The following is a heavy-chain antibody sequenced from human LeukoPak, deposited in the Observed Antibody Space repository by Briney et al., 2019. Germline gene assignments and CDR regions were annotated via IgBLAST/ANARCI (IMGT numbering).Heavy chain of an antibody. Sequence: GGSLRLSCAASGFIFSRYGMHWVRQAPGKGLEWVAVISSDGSDKFYADSVKGRFTISRDNSKNTLSLQMNSLRPEDTAVYYCARDRLLWFGDPSRFDYWGQGTLVTVSS. V-gene: IGHV3-30*03. D-gene: IGHD3-10*01. CDR3: ARDRLLWFGDPSRFDY. J-gene: IGHJ4*02. CDR1: GFIFSRYG. CDR2: ISSDGSDK.